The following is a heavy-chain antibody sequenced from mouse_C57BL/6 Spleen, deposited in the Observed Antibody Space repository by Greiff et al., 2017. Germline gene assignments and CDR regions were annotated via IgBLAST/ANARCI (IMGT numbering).Heavy chain of an antibody. Sequence: QVQLQQPGAELVKPGASVKLSCKASGYTFPSYWMQWVKQRPGQGLEWIGEIDPSDSYTNYNQKFKGKATLTVDTSSSTAYMQLSSLTSEDSAVYYCGAYYSNQFAYWGQGTLVTVSA. D-gene: IGHD2-5*01. CDR2: IDPSDSYT. V-gene: IGHV1-50*01. CDR3: GAYYSNQFAY. J-gene: IGHJ3*01. CDR1: GYTFPSYW.